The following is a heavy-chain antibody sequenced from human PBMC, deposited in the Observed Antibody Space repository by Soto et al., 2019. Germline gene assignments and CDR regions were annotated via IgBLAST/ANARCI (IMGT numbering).Heavy chain of an antibody. J-gene: IGHJ5*02. CDR1: GFTFSDYY. CDR2: ISNSDSTI. D-gene: IGHD2-2*01. Sequence: GSLRLSCAASGFTFSDYYMSWIRQAPGKGLEWLSYISNSDSTIYYADSVKGRFTVSRDNAKNSLYLQMNSLRAEDTAVYYCARDSPQYTHALNWFDPWGQGTLVTVSS. CDR3: ARDSPQYTHALNWFDP. V-gene: IGHV3-11*01.